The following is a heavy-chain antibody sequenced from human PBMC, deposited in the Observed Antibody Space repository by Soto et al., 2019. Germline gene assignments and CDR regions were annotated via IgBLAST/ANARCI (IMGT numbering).Heavy chain of an antibody. V-gene: IGHV5-51*01. CDR1: GYSFTSYW. D-gene: IGHD2-15*01. J-gene: IGHJ4*02. Sequence: GESLKISCKGFGYSFTSYWIGWVRQMPGKGLELMGIIYPGDSDTKYSPSFQGQVTISADKSISTAYLQWTSLKASDTAMYYCARYCSGGRCYRPSYQFDYSGQGPLVTVSS. CDR3: ARYCSGGRCYRPSYQFDY. CDR2: IYPGDSDT.